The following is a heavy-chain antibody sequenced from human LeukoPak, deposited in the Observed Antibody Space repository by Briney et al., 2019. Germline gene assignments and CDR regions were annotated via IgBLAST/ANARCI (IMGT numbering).Heavy chain of an antibody. CDR3: ARDGRAGSLFAY. Sequence: SETLSLTCTVSGGSISGYYWSWIRQPPGKGREGVGYISYSGSTNYKPSLKSRVTISVDTSKNQFSLKLSSVTAVDTAIYYCARDGRAGSLFAYWGQGTLVTVSS. V-gene: IGHV4-59*01. J-gene: IGHJ4*02. CDR1: GGSISGYY. CDR2: ISYSGST. D-gene: IGHD6-19*01.